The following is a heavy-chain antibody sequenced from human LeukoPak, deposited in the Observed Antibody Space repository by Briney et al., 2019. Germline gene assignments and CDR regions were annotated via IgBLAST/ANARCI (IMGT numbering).Heavy chain of an antibody. Sequence: GGSLRLSCAVSGFTFSSYSMNWVRRAPGKGLEWVSYIGSSVSTRYYADSVKGRFTISRDNGKHSLYLQMNSLRAEDAAVYYCARGGSDFWSGYSNGYFDYWGQGTLVTVSS. CDR3: ARGGSDFWSGYSNGYFDY. J-gene: IGHJ4*02. V-gene: IGHV3-48*01. CDR2: IGSSVSTR. CDR1: GFTFSSYS. D-gene: IGHD3-3*01.